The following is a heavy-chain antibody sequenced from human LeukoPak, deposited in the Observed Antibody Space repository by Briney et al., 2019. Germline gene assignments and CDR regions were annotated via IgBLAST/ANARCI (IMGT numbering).Heavy chain of an antibody. CDR3: ARGAPGYIGYVLDY. V-gene: IGHV3-7*01. CDR1: GFTFSSYW. J-gene: IGHJ4*02. CDR2: IQQDGSEK. D-gene: IGHD5-12*01. Sequence: GGSLRLSCAASGFTFSSYWMSWVRQAPGKGLEWVANIQQDGSEKYYVDSVKGRFTISRDNAMNTLYLQMNSLRAEDTAVYYCARGAPGYIGYVLDYWGQGTLVTVSS.